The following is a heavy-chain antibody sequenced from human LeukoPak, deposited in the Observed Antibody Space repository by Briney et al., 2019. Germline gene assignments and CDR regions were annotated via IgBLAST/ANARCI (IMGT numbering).Heavy chain of an antibody. J-gene: IGHJ4*02. CDR3: AKDLYYDSRGTPTDY. V-gene: IGHV3-23*01. D-gene: IGHD3-22*01. Sequence: GGSLRLSCAASGFTFSNYAMTWVRQAPGKGLEWVSTISSSGGSTYYADSVKGRFTISRDNSKNTVYLQVNSLRAEDTAVYYCAKDLYYDSRGTPTDYWGQGALVTVSS. CDR1: GFTFSNYA. CDR2: ISSSGGST.